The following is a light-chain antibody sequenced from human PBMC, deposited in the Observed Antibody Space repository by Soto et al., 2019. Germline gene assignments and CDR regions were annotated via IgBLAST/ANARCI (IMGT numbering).Light chain of an antibody. CDR3: QQRSNWPSYT. CDR2: DAS. CDR1: QSVSSY. Sequence: EIVLTQSPATLSLSPGETATLSCRASQSVSSYFAWYQQKPGQAPRLLIFDASNRAAGTPARFSGSGSGTDFTLTISSLEPEDFAVYYCQQRSNWPSYTFGQGTKLEIK. V-gene: IGKV3-11*01. J-gene: IGKJ2*01.